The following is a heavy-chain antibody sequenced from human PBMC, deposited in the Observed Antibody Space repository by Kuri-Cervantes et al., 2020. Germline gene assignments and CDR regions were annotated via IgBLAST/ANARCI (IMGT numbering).Heavy chain of an antibody. CDR2: ISYDGSNK. D-gene: IGHD6-19*01. CDR1: GFTFGDYA. CDR3: AKSYSSGWTYGMDV. J-gene: IGHJ6*02. V-gene: IGHV3-30-3*02. Sequence: GGSLRLSCTASGFTFGDYAMSWFRQAPGKGLEWVAVISYDGSNKYYADSVKGRFTISRDNSKNTLYLQVNSLTAEDTAVYYCAKSYSSGWTYGMDVWGQGITVTVSS.